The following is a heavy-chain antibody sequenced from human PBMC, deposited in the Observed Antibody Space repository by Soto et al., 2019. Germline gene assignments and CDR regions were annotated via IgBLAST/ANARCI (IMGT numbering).Heavy chain of an antibody. Sequence: GGSLRLSCSASGFTFSSYAMHWVRQAPGKGLEYVSAISSNGGSTYYADSVKGRFTISRDNSKNTLYLQMSSLRAKDTAVYYCVNSRGRYSGSYMDYWGQGTLVTVSS. D-gene: IGHD1-26*01. V-gene: IGHV3-64D*06. CDR2: ISSNGGST. CDR1: GFTFSSYA. CDR3: VNSRGRYSGSYMDY. J-gene: IGHJ4*02.